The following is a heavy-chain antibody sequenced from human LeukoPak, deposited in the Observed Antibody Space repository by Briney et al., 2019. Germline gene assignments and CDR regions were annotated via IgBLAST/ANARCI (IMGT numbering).Heavy chain of an antibody. CDR1: GFTFSSYW. J-gene: IGHJ4*02. CDR3: VRTIVPAAPLDY. CDR2: INTDGSST. V-gene: IGHV3-74*01. Sequence: GGSLRLSCAASGFTFSSYWMHWVRQAPGKGLVWVSRINTDGSSTSYADPVKGRFTISRDNAKNTLYLQMNSLRAEDTAVYYCVRTIVPAAPLDYWRQGTLVTVSS. D-gene: IGHD2-2*01.